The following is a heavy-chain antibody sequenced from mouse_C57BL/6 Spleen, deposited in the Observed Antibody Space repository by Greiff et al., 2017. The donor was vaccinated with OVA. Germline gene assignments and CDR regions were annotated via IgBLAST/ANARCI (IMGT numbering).Heavy chain of an antibody. CDR2: IHPNSGST. Sequence: QVQLQQPGAELVKPGASVKLSCKASGYTFTSYWMHWVKQRPGQGLEWIGMIHPNSGSTNYNEKFKSKATLTVDKSSSTAYMQLSSLTSEDSAVYYCARPFSDGYHYFDDWGQGTTLTVSS. V-gene: IGHV1-64*01. J-gene: IGHJ2*01. D-gene: IGHD2-3*01. CDR1: GYTFTSYW. CDR3: ARPFSDGYHYFDD.